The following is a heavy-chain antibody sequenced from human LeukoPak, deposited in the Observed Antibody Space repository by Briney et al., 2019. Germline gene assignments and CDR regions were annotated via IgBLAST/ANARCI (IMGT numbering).Heavy chain of an antibody. CDR2: ISANNGET. V-gene: IGHV1-18*04. CDR3: ARVPPSAHQMLSSDY. Sequence: ASVMVSCKASGYTFTNYGISWVRQAPGQGLEWMAWISANNGETRYAQNLQGRVTMTTDTSTSTAYVELRSLRSDDTAVYYCARVPPSAHQMLSSDYWGQGTQVTVSS. J-gene: IGHJ4*02. D-gene: IGHD2-2*01. CDR1: GYTFTNYG.